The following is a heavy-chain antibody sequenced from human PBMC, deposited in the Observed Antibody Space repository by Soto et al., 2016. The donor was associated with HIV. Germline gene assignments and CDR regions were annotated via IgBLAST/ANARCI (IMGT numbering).Heavy chain of an antibody. J-gene: IGHJ4*02. V-gene: IGHV4-59*13. CDR2: IYYNGSA. CDR1: GGSITSYY. CDR3: ATTTTSTTPAHFDH. D-gene: IGHD2-2*01. Sequence: QVQLQESGPGLVKPSETLSLSCGVSGGSITSYYWTWIRQPPGKELEWIAYIYYNGSAMYNPSLKSRASMSVNKSKKQFSLKVTSVTAADTAIYYCATTTTSTTPAHFDHWGQGTLVTV.